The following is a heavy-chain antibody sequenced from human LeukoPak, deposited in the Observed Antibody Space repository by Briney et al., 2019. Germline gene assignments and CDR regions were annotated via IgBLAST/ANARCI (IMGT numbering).Heavy chain of an antibody. J-gene: IGHJ4*02. V-gene: IGHV3-21*01. CDR2: ISSSSSYI. D-gene: IGHD3-16*01. CDR3: ARESPRGGDFDY. CDR1: GFTFSSYA. Sequence: PGGSLRLSCAASGFTFSSYAMSWVRQAPGKGLEWVSSISSSSSYIYYADSVKGRFTISRDNAKNSLYLQMNSLRAEDTAVYYCARESPRGGDFDYWGQGTLVTVSS.